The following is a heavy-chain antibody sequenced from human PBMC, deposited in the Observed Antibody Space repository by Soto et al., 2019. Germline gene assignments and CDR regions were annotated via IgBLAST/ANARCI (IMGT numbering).Heavy chain of an antibody. CDR2: ITNDGSTT. D-gene: IGHD1-26*01. CDR3: ARDQDGAGGTADY. V-gene: IGHV3-74*01. Sequence: EVQLVESGGGLVQPGGSLRLSCVASGFTLRNYWMHWFHQAPGKGLVWVSRITNDGSTTYYADSVKGRFTISRDNAKNTLYLQVNSLRVEDTAVYYCARDQDGAGGTADYWGQGTLVTVS. J-gene: IGHJ4*02. CDR1: GFTLRNYW.